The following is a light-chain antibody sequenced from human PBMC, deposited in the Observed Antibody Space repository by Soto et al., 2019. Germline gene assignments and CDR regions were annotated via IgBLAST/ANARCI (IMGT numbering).Light chain of an antibody. CDR3: NSYTTSSTPRL. CDR2: NVS. J-gene: IGLJ2*01. V-gene: IGLV2-14*01. CDR1: SSDIGGYNY. Sequence: QSALTQPASVSGSPGQSITISCTGTSSDIGGYNYVSWYQQHPGKAPKLIIYNVSNRPSGVSNRFSGSKSGSTASLTISGLQAEDEADYYCNSYTTSSTPRLFGGGTKLTVL.